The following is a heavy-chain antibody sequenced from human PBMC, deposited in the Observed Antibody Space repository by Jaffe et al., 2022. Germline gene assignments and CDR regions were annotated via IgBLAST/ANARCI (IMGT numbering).Heavy chain of an antibody. Sequence: EVQLVESGGGLVQPGGSLRLSCAASGFTFNNYKFHWLRQAPGKGLEWVSYINANGENTFYADSVKGRFRFSRDNAEKSLYLQMNSLRAEDTAVYYCAREAIDGLFFEYWGQGTLVTVTS. V-gene: IGHV3-48*03. J-gene: IGHJ4*02. D-gene: IGHD2-21*01. CDR1: GFTFNNYK. CDR3: AREAIDGLFFEY. CDR2: INANGENT.